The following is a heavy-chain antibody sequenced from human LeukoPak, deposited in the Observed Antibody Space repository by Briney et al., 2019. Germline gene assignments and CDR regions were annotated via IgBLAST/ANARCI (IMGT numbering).Heavy chain of an antibody. V-gene: IGHV3-30*18. CDR1: GFTFSSYG. Sequence: LRLSCAASGFTFSSYGMHWVRQAPGKGLDWVAVISNDGSKKYYADSVKGRFTISRDNSKNTLSLQVSSLRTEDSAVYYCAKDRYSYAFEYSDSWGQGTLVTVSS. CDR3: AKDRYSYAFEYSDS. D-gene: IGHD5-18*01. CDR2: ISNDGSKK. J-gene: IGHJ4*02.